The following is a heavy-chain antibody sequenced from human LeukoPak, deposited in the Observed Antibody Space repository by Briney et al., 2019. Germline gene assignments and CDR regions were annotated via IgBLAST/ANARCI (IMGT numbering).Heavy chain of an antibody. CDR1: GGTFSIYA. J-gene: IGHJ4*02. V-gene: IGHV1-69*01. CDR2: IIPIFGTA. Sequence: SVKVSCKASGGTFSIYAISWVRQAPGQGLEWMGGIIPIFGTANYAQKFQGRVTITADESTSTAYMELSSLRSEDTAVYYCARVKSSTSCYFDYWGQGTLVTVSS. CDR3: ARVKSSTSCYFDY. D-gene: IGHD2-2*01.